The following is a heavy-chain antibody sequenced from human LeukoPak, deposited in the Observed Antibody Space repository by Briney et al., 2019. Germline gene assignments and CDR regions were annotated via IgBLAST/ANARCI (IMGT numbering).Heavy chain of an antibody. J-gene: IGHJ4*02. D-gene: IGHD1-26*01. CDR3: ARGGGSYAPLASFDY. CDR1: GFTFSSYA. V-gene: IGHV3-30*04. Sequence: PGRSLRLSCAASGFTFSSYAMHWVRQAPGKGLEWVAVISYDGSNKYYADSVKGRFTISRDNSKNTLDLQMNSLRAEDTAVYYCARGGGSYAPLASFDYWGQGTLVTVSS. CDR2: ISYDGSNK.